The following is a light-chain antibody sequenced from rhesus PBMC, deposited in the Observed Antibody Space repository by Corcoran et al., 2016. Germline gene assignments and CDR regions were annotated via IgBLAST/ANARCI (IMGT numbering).Light chain of an antibody. Sequence: QSAPTQPPSVSGSPGQSVPISCTGTSSDVGGYNYVSWYQQHPGKAPKLMIYEVSKRPSGVSDRFSGSKSGNTASLTISGLQAEDEADYYCCSYTTSSTFVFGSGTKLTVL. CDR1: SSDVGGYNY. J-gene: IGLJ6*01. V-gene: IGLV2S7*01. CDR2: EVS. CDR3: CSYTTSSTFV.